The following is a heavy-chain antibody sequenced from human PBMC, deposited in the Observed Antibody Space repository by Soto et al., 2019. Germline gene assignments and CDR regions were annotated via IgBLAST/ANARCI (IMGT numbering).Heavy chain of an antibody. CDR2: ISSNGGST. V-gene: IGHV3-64D*06. D-gene: IGHD2-15*01. Sequence: PGGSLRLSCSVSGFTFSSYAMHWVRQAPGKGLEYVSAISSNGGSTYYADSVKGRFTISRDNSKNTLYLQMSSLRAEDTAVYYCVKDQGYCSGGSCSRSTHAFDIWGQGTMVTVSS. CDR3: VKDQGYCSGGSCSRSTHAFDI. J-gene: IGHJ3*02. CDR1: GFTFSSYA.